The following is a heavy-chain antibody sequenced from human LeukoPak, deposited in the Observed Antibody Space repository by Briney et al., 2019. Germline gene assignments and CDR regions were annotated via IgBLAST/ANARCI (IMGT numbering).Heavy chain of an antibody. CDR1: GFTFSSYS. V-gene: IGHV3-21*01. Sequence: GGSLRLSCAASGFTFSSYSMNWVRQAPGKGLEWVSSISSSSSYIYYADSVKGRFTISRDNAKNSLYLQMNSLRAEDTAVYYCAGDWYSGSYFDYWGQGTLVTVSS. D-gene: IGHD1-26*01. CDR2: ISSSSSYI. J-gene: IGHJ4*02. CDR3: AGDWYSGSYFDY.